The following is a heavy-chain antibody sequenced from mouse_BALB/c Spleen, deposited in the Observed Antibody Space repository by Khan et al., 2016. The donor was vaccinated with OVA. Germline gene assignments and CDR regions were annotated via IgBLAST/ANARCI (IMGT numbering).Heavy chain of an antibody. V-gene: IGHV1S137*01. CDR3: AKGGGGDRFAY. CDR2: ISTYYGDA. CDR1: GYTFTDFT. J-gene: IGHJ3*01. Sequence: QVQLQQSGAELVRPGVSVKISCKGSGYTFTDFTIHWVRQSHAKSLEWIGVISTYYGDANYNQNFKGKATMTVDKSSNTAYMELASLTSEDSAIFYCAKGGGGDRFAYWGQGTLVTVSA.